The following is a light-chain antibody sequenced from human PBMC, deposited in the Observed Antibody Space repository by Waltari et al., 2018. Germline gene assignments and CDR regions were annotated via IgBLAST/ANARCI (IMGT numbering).Light chain of an antibody. J-gene: IGKJ5*01. CDR1: QSIATN. CDR3: QQYNRWPPIT. CDR2: DAS. Sequence: EVVMTQSPDTLSGSPGGRATVSCRASQSIATNLAWYQHRRGQAPRLLIFDASTRATSISERCSGSASGTEFTLTFSSLQSDASAVYYFQQYNRWPPITFGQGTRLEIK. V-gene: IGKV3-15*01.